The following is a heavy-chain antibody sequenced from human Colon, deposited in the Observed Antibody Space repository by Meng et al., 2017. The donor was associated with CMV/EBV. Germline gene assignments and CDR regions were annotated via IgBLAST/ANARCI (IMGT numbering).Heavy chain of an antibody. CDR2: IKQDGSEK. J-gene: IGHJ5*02. CDR3: ASLYYDFWSGYSNWFDP. CDR1: FTFSSYW. D-gene: IGHD3-3*01. Sequence: FTFSSYWMSWVRQAPGKGLEWVANIKQDGSEKYYVDSVKGRFTIYRDNAKNSLYLQMNSLRAEDTAVYYCASLYYDFWSGYSNWFDPWGQGTLVTVSS. V-gene: IGHV3-7*01.